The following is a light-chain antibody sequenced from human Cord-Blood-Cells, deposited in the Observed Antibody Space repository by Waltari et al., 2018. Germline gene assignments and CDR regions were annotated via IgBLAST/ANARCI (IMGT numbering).Light chain of an antibody. Sequence: EIVLTQSPATLSLSLGDRATLSCRASQSVSSYLAWYQQKPGQAPRLPIDDASNRATGIPARFSSSGSGTDFTFTISSLEPEDFAVYYCQQRSNWPTFGQGTKVEIK. CDR2: DAS. CDR1: QSVSSY. CDR3: QQRSNWPT. J-gene: IGKJ1*01. V-gene: IGKV3-11*01.